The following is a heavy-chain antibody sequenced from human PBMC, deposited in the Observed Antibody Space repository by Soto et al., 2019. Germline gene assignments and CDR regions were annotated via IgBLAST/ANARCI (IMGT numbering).Heavy chain of an antibody. CDR2: IIPIFGTA. CDR1: GGTFSSYA. Sequence: SVKVSCKASGGTFSSYAISWVRQAPGHGLEWMGGIIPIFGTANYAQKFQRRVTITADESTSTSYMELSSLRSEDTAVYYCARGSYYDSSGYQLNYFDYWGQGTLVTVSS. CDR3: ARGSYYDSSGYQLNYFDY. V-gene: IGHV1-69*13. D-gene: IGHD3-22*01. J-gene: IGHJ4*02.